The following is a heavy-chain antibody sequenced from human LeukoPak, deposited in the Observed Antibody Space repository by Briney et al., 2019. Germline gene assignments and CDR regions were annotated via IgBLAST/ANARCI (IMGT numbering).Heavy chain of an antibody. CDR2: ISWNSGSI. V-gene: IGHV3-9*03. CDR3: AKDIGIAAAGDAFDI. D-gene: IGHD6-13*01. J-gene: IGHJ3*02. Sequence: GRSLRLSCAASGFTFDDYAMHWVRQAPGKGLEWVSGISWNSGSIGYADSVKGRFTISRDNAKNSLYLQMNSLRAEDMALYYCAKDIGIAAAGDAFDIWGQGTMVTVSS. CDR1: GFTFDDYA.